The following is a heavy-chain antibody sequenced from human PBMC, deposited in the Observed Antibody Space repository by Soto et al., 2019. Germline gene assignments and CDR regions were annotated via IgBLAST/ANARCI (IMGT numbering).Heavy chain of an antibody. CDR2: ITPIIDIP. J-gene: IGHJ4*02. CDR3: ARATPQYVYFAS. V-gene: IGHV1-69*02. CDR1: GGTFNTYS. D-gene: IGHD1-20*01. Sequence: QVQLVQSGAEVKRPGSSVKVSCRTSGGTFNTYSISWVRQAPGQGLEWMGRITPIIDIPTYAQNFQGRVSISADKSTSTAYMQLTNLRFEDTAMYFCARATPQYVYFASWGQGTLVTVSS.